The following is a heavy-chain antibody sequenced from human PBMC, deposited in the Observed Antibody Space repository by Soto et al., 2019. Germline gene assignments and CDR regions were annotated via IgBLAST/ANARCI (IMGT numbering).Heavy chain of an antibody. J-gene: IGHJ4*02. Sequence: GGSLRLSCAASGFTFSSYGMHWVRQAPGKGLEWVAVIWYDGSNKYYADSVKGRFTISRDNSKNTLYLQMNSLRAEDTAVYYCASSYPFTRGYSGYDLDYWGQGTLVTVSS. CDR3: ASSYPFTRGYSGYDLDY. D-gene: IGHD5-12*01. V-gene: IGHV3-33*01. CDR2: IWYDGSNK. CDR1: GFTFSSYG.